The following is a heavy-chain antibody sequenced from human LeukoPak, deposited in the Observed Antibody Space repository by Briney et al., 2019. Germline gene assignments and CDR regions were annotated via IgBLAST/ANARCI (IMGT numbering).Heavy chain of an antibody. CDR1: GFTFSDHY. CDR2: TRNKVNSYTT. Sequence: TGGSLRLSCAASGFTFSDHYMDWVRQAPGKGLEWVGRTRNKVNSYTTEYAASVKGRFTISRDGSKNSLYLQMNSLKTEDTAVYYCARGAVAGTPYYYGMDVWGKGTTVTVSS. CDR3: ARGAVAGTPYYYGMDV. V-gene: IGHV3-72*01. J-gene: IGHJ6*04. D-gene: IGHD6-19*01.